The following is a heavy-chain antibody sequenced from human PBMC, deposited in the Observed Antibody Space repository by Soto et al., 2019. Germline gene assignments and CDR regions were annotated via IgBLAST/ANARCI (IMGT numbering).Heavy chain of an antibody. V-gene: IGHV4-39*07. D-gene: IGHD1-26*01. CDR1: GGSVGSGGYY. Sequence: PSETLSLTCTVSGGSVGSGGYYWGWIRQPPGKGLEWIGSIYYSGNTYYNPSLKSRVTISVDTSKNQFSLKLSSVTAADTAVYYCARGVGSLFSKYYCYYYMIVWGKGTTVTVSS. J-gene: IGHJ6*03. CDR2: IYYSGNT. CDR3: ARGVGSLFSKYYCYYYMIV.